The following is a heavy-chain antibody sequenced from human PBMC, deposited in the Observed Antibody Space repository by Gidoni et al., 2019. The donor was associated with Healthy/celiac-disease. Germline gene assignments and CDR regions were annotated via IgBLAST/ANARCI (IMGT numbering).Heavy chain of an antibody. D-gene: IGHD1-1*01. Sequence: QLQLQESGPGLVKPSETLSLTCTVSGGSISSSSYYWGWIRQPPGKGLEWIGSIYYSGSTYYNPSLKSRVTISVDTSKNQFSLKLSSVTAADTAVYYCARLTSDWNDVAVWFDPWGQGTLVTVSS. J-gene: IGHJ5*02. V-gene: IGHV4-39*01. CDR2: IYYSGST. CDR1: GGSISSSSYY. CDR3: ARLTSDWNDVAVWFDP.